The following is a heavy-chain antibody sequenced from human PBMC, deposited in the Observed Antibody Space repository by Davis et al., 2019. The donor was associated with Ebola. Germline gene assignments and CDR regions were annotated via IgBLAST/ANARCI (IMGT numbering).Heavy chain of an antibody. CDR3: TTDYGGNSYYYYMDV. D-gene: IGHD4-23*01. CDR2: ISGSGGST. V-gene: IGHV3-23*01. CDR1: GFTVSSNY. J-gene: IGHJ6*03. Sequence: GESLKISCAASGFTVSSNYMSWVRQAPGKGLEWVSAISGSGGSTYYADSVKGRFTISRDNSKNTLYLQMNSLRAEDTAVYYCTTDYGGNSYYYYMDVWGKGTTVTVSS.